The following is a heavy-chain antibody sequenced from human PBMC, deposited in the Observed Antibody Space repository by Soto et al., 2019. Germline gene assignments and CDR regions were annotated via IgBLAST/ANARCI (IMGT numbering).Heavy chain of an antibody. V-gene: IGHV3-21*01. Sequence: PGGSLRLSCVTSGFTFSRNTMNWVRQAPGKGLEWVASITSSGSYVYYADSVKGRFSASRDNAKNSLSLQMDSLTPDDTAIYFCVKDEGIDAMDVWGQGTTVTVSS. D-gene: IGHD3-3*02. CDR3: VKDEGIDAMDV. J-gene: IGHJ6*02. CDR2: ITSSGSYV. CDR1: GFTFSRNT.